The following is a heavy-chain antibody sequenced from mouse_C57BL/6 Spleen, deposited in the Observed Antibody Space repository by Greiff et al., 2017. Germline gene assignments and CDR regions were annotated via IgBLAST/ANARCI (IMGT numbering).Heavy chain of an antibody. V-gene: IGHV1-69*01. CDR1: GYTFTSYW. D-gene: IGHD2-1*01. CDR3: ASGGNYPYYFDY. CDR2: IDPSDSYT. J-gene: IGHJ2*01. Sequence: VQLQQPGAELVMPGASVKLSCKASGYTFTSYWMHWVKQRPGQGLEWIGEIDPSDSYTNYNQKFKGKSTLTVDKSSSTAYMQLSSLTSEDSAVYYCASGGNYPYYFDYWGQGTTLTVSS.